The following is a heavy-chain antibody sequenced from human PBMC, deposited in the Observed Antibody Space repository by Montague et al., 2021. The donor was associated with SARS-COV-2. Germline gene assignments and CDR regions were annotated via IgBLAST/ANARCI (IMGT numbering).Heavy chain of an antibody. CDR1: GGSISECY. CDR3: ARRLGFRAPFDY. Sequence: SETLSLTCTVTGGSISECYWSWIRQCPGKGLEWIGYIYDSGTTNXNPSLKSRVTISADTSMNQFSLNLRSVTAADTAVYFCARRLGFRAPFDYWGQGTLVTVSS. D-gene: IGHD3-10*01. V-gene: IGHV4-59*08. J-gene: IGHJ4*02. CDR2: IYDSGTT.